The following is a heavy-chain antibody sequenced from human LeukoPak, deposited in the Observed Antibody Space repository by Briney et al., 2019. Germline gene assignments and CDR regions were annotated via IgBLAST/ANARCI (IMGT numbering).Heavy chain of an antibody. J-gene: IGHJ4*02. CDR1: GGSISGYY. D-gene: IGHD4-17*01. CDR3: ARGQGTVTTH. V-gene: IGHV4-34*01. CDR2: INHSGSA. Sequence: SETLSLTCAVSGGSISGYYWTLIRQPSGKGLEWIGEINHSGSANYNPSLKSRVTISLDTSKNQFSLKVSSVTAADTAVYYCARGQGTVTTHWGQGTLVTVSS.